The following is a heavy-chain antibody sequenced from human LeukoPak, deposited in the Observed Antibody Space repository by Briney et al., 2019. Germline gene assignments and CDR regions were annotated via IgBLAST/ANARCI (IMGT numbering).Heavy chain of an antibody. V-gene: IGHV4-38-2*02. Sequence: KPSETLSLTCTVSGYTISSGYYWGWIRQPPGKGLEWIGSIYHSGSTDYNPSLKSRVTISVDTSKNQFSLKLSSVTAADTAVYYCARVSSYDSSGSFDYWGQGTLVTVSS. CDR1: GYTISSGYY. CDR3: ARVSSYDSSGSFDY. J-gene: IGHJ4*02. D-gene: IGHD3-22*01. CDR2: IYHSGST.